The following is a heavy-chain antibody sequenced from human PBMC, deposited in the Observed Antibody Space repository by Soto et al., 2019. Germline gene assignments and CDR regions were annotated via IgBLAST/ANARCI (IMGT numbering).Heavy chain of an antibody. CDR1: GYTFSNYG. Sequence: QVQLAQSGPELKKPGASLEVSCRASGYTFSNYGISWVRQVPGQGLEWMAWISVKNGDTNFAQKFQGRLSVTTDTSKSTAYLSLRSLRSDDTAVYYCARLTTLSSPKYRSYRYIGTGGKGCTVTVSS. CDR2: ISVKNGDT. D-gene: IGHD4-4*01. CDR3: ARLTTLSSPKYRSYRYIGT. V-gene: IGHV1-18*01. J-gene: IGHJ6*04.